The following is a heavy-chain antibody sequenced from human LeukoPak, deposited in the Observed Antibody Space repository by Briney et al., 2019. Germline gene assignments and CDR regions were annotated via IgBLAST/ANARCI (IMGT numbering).Heavy chain of an antibody. V-gene: IGHV3-30*03. J-gene: IGHJ3*02. CDR3: AETFGVYYYDSSGHFDI. CDR2: ISYDGSNK. D-gene: IGHD3-22*01. Sequence: PGGSLRLSCAASGFTFSSYGMHWVRQAPGKGLEWVAVISYDGSNKYYADSVKGRFTISRDNSKNTLYLQMNSLRAEDTAVYYCAETFGVYYYDSSGHFDIWGQGTMVTVSS. CDR1: GFTFSSYG.